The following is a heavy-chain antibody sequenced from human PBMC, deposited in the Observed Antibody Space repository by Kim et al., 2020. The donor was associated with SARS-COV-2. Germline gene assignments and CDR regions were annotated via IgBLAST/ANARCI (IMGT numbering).Heavy chain of an antibody. CDR3: ARHGGGSVQWLDYYFDY. J-gene: IGHJ4*02. Sequence: GESLKISCKGSGYSFTSYWISWVRQMPGKGLEWMGRIDPSDSYTNYSPSFQGHVTISADKSISTAYLQWSSLKASDTAMYYCARHGGGSVQWLDYYFDYWGQGTLVTVSS. V-gene: IGHV5-10-1*01. CDR2: IDPSDSYT. CDR1: GYSFTSYW. D-gene: IGHD6-19*01.